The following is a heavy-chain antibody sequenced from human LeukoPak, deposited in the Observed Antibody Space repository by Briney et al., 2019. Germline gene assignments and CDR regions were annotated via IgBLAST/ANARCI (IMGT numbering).Heavy chain of an antibody. V-gene: IGHV4-59*08. D-gene: IGHD1-26*01. CDR3: ARQWELRGWFDP. Sequence: SETLSLTCTVSGGSISSYYWSWIRQPPGKGLEWIGYIYYSGSTNYNPSLKSRVTISVDTSKNQFSLKLSSVTAADTAVYYCARQWELRGWFDPWGQGTLVTVSS. CDR2: IYYSGST. CDR1: GGSISSYY. J-gene: IGHJ5*02.